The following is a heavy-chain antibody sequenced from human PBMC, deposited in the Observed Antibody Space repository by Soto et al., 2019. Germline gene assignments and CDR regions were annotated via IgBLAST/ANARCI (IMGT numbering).Heavy chain of an antibody. CDR3: ARGEQYSGRIFDY. Sequence: SQTLSLTCAITGDSVSSNSAGWSWVRQSPSRGLEWLGRTYYRSKWYYEYAISVRGRITIDPDTSKNQYSLQLNSVTPEDTAVYFCARGEQYSGRIFDYWGQGTLVTVSS. CDR1: GDSVSSNSAG. J-gene: IGHJ4*01. CDR2: TYYRSKWYY. D-gene: IGHD1-26*01. V-gene: IGHV6-1*01.